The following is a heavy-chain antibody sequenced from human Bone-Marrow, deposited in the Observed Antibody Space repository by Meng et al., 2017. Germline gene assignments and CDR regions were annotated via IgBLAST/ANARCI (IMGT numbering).Heavy chain of an antibody. V-gene: IGHV4-59*01. CDR1: GGSISSYY. D-gene: IGHD4-23*01. J-gene: IGHJ4*02. CDR3: ARAHDYGGNFDY. CDR2: IYYSGST. Sequence: SETLSLTCTVSGGSISSYYWSWTRQPPGKGLEWIGYIYYSGSTNYNPSLKSRVTISVDTSKNQFSLKLSSVTAADTAVYYCARAHDYGGNFDYWGQGTLVTVSS.